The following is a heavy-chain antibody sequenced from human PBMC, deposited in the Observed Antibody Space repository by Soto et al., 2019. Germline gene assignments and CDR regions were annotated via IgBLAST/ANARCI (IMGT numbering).Heavy chain of an antibody. J-gene: IGHJ5*02. CDR2: IYQSGVT. Sequence: SETLSLTCTVSGGSISSYSWSWIRQPPGKALQWIGFIYQSGVTSYNPSLASRVSISLDRSNNQCSLKLKSVTAADTAVYFCAGMPYTSGLRFDPWGPGTLVTVSS. CDR1: GGSISSYS. V-gene: IGHV4-30-2*01. D-gene: IGHD6-19*01. CDR3: AGMPYTSGLRFDP.